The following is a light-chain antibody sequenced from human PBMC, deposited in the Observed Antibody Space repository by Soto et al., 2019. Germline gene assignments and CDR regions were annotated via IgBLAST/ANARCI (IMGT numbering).Light chain of an antibody. CDR2: DVS. CDR3: SSYTSSSTKV. Sequence: QSALTQPASVSGSPGQSITISCTGTSSDVGGYNYVSWYQQHPGKAPKLMIYDVSNRPSGVSNRFSGSKSGNTPSLTISGPQAEDEPDYYCSSYTSSSTKVFGTGTKLTVL. J-gene: IGLJ1*01. CDR1: SSDVGGYNY. V-gene: IGLV2-14*01.